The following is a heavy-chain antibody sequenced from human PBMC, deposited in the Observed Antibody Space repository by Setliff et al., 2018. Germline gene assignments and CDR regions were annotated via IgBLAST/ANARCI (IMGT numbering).Heavy chain of an antibody. CDR1: GYTFSTYG. D-gene: IGHD3-10*01. J-gene: IGHJ5*02. Sequence: ASVKVSCKDSGYTFSTYGISWVRQAPGQGLEWMGWISAYNGNTNYAQRFQGRVTMTTDTSTSTAYMELRSLRSDDTAVYYCAKNGFGVVALGVNNWFDPWGQGTLVTVSS. CDR3: AKNGFGVVALGVNNWFDP. V-gene: IGHV1-18*01. CDR2: ISAYNGNT.